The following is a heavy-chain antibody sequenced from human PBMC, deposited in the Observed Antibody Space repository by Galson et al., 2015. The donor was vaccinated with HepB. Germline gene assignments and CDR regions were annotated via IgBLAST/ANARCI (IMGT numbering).Heavy chain of an antibody. CDR1: GFTFSSYS. V-gene: IGHV3-48*01. CDR2: ISSISSTI. CDR3: AKDDCSSDSCYYPSGDFDI. Sequence: SLKLSCAASGFTFSSYSMNWVRQAPGQGLEWVSYISSISSTIYYADSVKGRFTISRDNAKNSLYLQMNSLRAEDTAVYYCAKDDCSSDSCYYPSGDFDIWGQGTMVTVSS. J-gene: IGHJ3*02. D-gene: IGHD2-2*01.